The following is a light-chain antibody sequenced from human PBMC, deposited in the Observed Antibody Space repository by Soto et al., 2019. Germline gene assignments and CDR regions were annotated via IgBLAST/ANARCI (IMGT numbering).Light chain of an antibody. CDR2: DAS. V-gene: IGKV1-33*01. CDR1: QDINNY. Sequence: DIQLTQSPPSQSASVGDRVTITCQASQDINNYLNWYQQKPGKAPKLLIYDASTLETGVPSRFSGSGSGTDFPFTISILQPEDFATYYCQQYDNLPLTFGGGTKVEIK. J-gene: IGKJ4*01. CDR3: QQYDNLPLT.